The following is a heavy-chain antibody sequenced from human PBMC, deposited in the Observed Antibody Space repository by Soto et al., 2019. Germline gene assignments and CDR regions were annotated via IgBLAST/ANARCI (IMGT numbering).Heavy chain of an antibody. CDR3: ARQQGLRSYYYYYGMDV. V-gene: IGHV5-51*01. CDR1: GYSFTSYW. CDR2: IYPGDSDT. Sequence: PGESLRISCKGSGYSFTSYWIGWVSQMTGKGLEWMGIIYPGDSDTRYSPSFQGQVTISADKSISTAYLQWSSLKASDTAMYYCARQQGLRSYYYYYGMDVWGQGTTVTVSS. J-gene: IGHJ6*02. D-gene: IGHD4-17*01.